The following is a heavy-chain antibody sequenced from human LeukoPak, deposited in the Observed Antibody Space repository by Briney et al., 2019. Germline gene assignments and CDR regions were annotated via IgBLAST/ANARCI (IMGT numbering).Heavy chain of an antibody. J-gene: IGHJ3*02. D-gene: IGHD2-2*01. CDR1: GYTFTSYG. V-gene: IGHV1-18*01. Sequence: ASVKVSCKASGYTFTSYGISWVRQAPGQGLEWMGWISAYNGNTNYAQKLQGRVTMTTDTSTSTAYMELRSLRSDDTAVYYCARDTRPIVVVPATTAGDAFDIWGQGTMVTVSS. CDR3: ARDTRPIVVVPATTAGDAFDI. CDR2: ISAYNGNT.